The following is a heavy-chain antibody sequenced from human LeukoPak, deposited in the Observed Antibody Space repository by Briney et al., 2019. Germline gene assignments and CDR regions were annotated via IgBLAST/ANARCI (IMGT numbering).Heavy chain of an antibody. J-gene: IGHJ6*03. CDR1: GGSFSGYY. V-gene: IGHV4-59*01. CDR3: ARCPKGVYYYYMDV. CDR2: TSYSGVT. Sequence: PSETLSLTCAVYGGSFSGYYWSWIRQPPGKGLEWIGYTSYSGVTDYSPSLKSRVTISVDRSKSQFSLTLASVTAADTAVYYCARCPKGVYYYYMDVWGNGTTVTVSS.